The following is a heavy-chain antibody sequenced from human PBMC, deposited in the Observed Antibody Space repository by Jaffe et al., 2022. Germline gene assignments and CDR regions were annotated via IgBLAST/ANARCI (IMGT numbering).Heavy chain of an antibody. Sequence: EVQLVESGGGLVQPGRSLRLSCAASGFTFDDYAMHWVRQAPGKGLEWVSGISWNSGSIGYADSVKGRFTISRDNAKNSLYLQMNSLRAEDTALYYCAKVSYGSFDYWGQGTLVTVSS. CDR3: AKVSYGSFDY. D-gene: IGHD3-10*01. J-gene: IGHJ4*02. V-gene: IGHV3-9*01. CDR1: GFTFDDYA. CDR2: ISWNSGSI.